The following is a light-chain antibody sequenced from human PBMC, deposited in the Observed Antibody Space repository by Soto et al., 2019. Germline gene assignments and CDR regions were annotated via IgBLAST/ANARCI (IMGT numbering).Light chain of an antibody. CDR3: QQYYSTPVT. CDR2: RAS. J-gene: IGKJ1*01. V-gene: IGKV4-1*01. Sequence: DIVMTQSPDSLAVSLGERATINCKSSQSVLYSSNNKNYLAWYQQKPGQPPKLLIYRASTRESGVPDRFSGSGSGTDFTLTISSLQAEDVAVYYCQQYYSTPVTFGQGTKVEIK. CDR1: QSVLYSSNNKNY.